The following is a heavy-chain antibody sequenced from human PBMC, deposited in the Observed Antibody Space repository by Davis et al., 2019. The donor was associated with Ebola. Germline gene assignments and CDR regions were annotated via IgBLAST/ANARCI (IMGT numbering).Heavy chain of an antibody. CDR3: AKDIMLRGVIGADY. Sequence: GESLKISCAASGFSFSTYGMHWVRQAPGKGLEWVAIISYDGSSKYYVDSVKGRFTISRDNSKSTLYLQMNSLRAGDTAVYYCAKDIMLRGVIGADYWGQGALVTVSS. D-gene: IGHD3-10*01. V-gene: IGHV3-30*18. J-gene: IGHJ4*02. CDR1: GFSFSTYG. CDR2: ISYDGSSK.